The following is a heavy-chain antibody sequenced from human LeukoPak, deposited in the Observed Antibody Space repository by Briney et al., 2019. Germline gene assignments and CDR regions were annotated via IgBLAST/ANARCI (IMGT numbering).Heavy chain of an antibody. CDR3: ARGKRSSSGWYFDAFDI. Sequence: SETLALICTVSGYSISRGYHWGWIRQPPGKGLEWVGSIYHSGSTYYNPALKSRDTIPVDTSKHQLPLKLRSVTAADTAVYYCARGKRSSSGWYFDAFDIWGQGTMVTVSS. CDR1: GYSISRGYH. J-gene: IGHJ3*02. CDR2: IYHSGST. V-gene: IGHV4-38-2*02. D-gene: IGHD6-19*01.